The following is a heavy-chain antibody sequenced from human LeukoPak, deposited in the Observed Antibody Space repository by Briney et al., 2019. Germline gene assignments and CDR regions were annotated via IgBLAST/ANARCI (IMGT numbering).Heavy chain of an antibody. Sequence: PGGSLRLSCAASGFTFSSYAMGWVRQAPGQGLEWVSSISGSASTTYYADSVKGRFTISRDNSKNTLYLQMNSLRAEDTAVYYCANTAADYWGQGTLVTVSS. D-gene: IGHD2-2*01. CDR1: GFTFSSYA. V-gene: IGHV3-23*01. CDR2: ISGSASTT. CDR3: ANTAADY. J-gene: IGHJ4*02.